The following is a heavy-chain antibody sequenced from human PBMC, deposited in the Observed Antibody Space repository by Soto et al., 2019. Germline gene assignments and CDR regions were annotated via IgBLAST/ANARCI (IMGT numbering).Heavy chain of an antibody. D-gene: IGHD3-3*01. Sequence: SETLSLTCAVYGGSFSGYYWSWIRQPPGKGLEWIGEINHSGSTNYNPSLKSRVTISVDTSKNQFSLKLSSVTAVDTAVYYCARGYYDFWSGYYRTHDAFDIWGQGTMVTVSS. CDR1: GGSFSGYY. CDR2: INHSGST. CDR3: ARGYYDFWSGYYRTHDAFDI. V-gene: IGHV4-34*01. J-gene: IGHJ3*02.